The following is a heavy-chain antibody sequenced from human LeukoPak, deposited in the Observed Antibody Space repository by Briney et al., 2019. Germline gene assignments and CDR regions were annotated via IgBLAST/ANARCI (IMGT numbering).Heavy chain of an antibody. D-gene: IGHD2-2*01. CDR1: GGSISSSNW. J-gene: IGHJ4*02. Sequence: SETLSLTCAVSGGSISSSNWWSWVRQPPGKGLEWIGEIYHSGSTDYNPPLKSRVTISVDRSKNQFSLKLSSVTAADTAVYYCARVRDGGDCSSTSCYYYFDYWGQGTLVTVSS. V-gene: IGHV4-4*02. CDR3: ARVRDGGDCSSTSCYYYFDY. CDR2: IYHSGST.